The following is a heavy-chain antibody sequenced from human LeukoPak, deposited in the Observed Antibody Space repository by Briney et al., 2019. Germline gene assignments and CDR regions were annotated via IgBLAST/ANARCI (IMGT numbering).Heavy chain of an antibody. D-gene: IGHD1-1*01. J-gene: IGHJ2*01. Sequence: SETLSLTCTVSGGSISYYYWHWIRQPPGKGLEWIGNVYNSGTTNYNPSLKSRVSISIDTSKNQFSLMLHSVTAADTAVYYCARTGTGDWCFDLWGRGTLVTVSS. V-gene: IGHV4-59*01. CDR3: ARTGTGDWCFDL. CDR1: GGSISYYY. CDR2: VYNSGTT.